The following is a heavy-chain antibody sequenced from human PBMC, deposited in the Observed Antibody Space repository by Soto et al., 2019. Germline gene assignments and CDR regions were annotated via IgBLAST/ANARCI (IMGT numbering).Heavy chain of an antibody. Sequence: SETLSLTCTVSGGSISSSSYYWGWIRQPPGKGLEWIGSIYYSGSTYYNPSLKSRVTISVDTSKNQFSLKLSSVTAADTAVYYCARLYYDFWSGYYTNNYYYYYYYMDVWGKGTTVTVSS. J-gene: IGHJ6*03. CDR1: GGSISSSSYY. D-gene: IGHD3-3*01. CDR3: ARLYYDFWSGYYTNNYYYYYYYMDV. V-gene: IGHV4-39*01. CDR2: IYYSGST.